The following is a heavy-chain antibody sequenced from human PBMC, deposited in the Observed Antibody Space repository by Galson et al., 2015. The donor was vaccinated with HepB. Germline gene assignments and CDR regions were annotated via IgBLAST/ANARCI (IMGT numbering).Heavy chain of an antibody. CDR1: GFTFANYV. CDR2: ISGSGGST. Sequence: SLRLSCAASGFTFANYVMNWVRQAPGKGLEWVSSISGSGGSTYYRGSFKGRFTISRDNSKNTVYPQMKSLRADDTAVYYCAKNSGSNWFVPHHFDSWGQGTLVTVSS. CDR3: AKNSGSNWFVPHHFDS. J-gene: IGHJ4*02. D-gene: IGHD6-13*01. V-gene: IGHV3-23*01.